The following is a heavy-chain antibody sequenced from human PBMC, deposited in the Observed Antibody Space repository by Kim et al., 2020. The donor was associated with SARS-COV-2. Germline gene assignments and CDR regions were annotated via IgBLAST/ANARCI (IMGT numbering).Heavy chain of an antibody. D-gene: IGHD3-22*01. J-gene: IGHJ4*02. CDR2: GNT. Sequence: GNTGYAQKFQCRVTMTRNTSISTAYMELSSLRSEDTAVYHCARGKVIYNYWGQGTLVTVSS. V-gene: IGHV1-8*01. CDR3: ARGKVIYNY.